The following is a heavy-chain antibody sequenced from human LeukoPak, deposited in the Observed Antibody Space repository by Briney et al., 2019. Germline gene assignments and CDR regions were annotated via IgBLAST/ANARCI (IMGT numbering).Heavy chain of an antibody. CDR3: AKRGPGSPESGKYYFDY. V-gene: IGHV3-11*01. CDR2: ISRSGSTK. J-gene: IGHJ4*02. CDR1: GFTFSDYN. Sequence: GGSLRLSCAASGFTFSDYNMRWIRQAPGKGLEWVSYISRSGSTKYYADSVKGRFTISRDNAKNSLYLQMNSLRAEDTAVYYCAKRGPGSPESGKYYFDYWGQGTLVTVSS. D-gene: IGHD3-10*01.